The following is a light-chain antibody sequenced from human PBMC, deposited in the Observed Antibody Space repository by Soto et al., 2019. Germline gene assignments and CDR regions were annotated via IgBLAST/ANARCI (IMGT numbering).Light chain of an antibody. Sequence: EIVLTQSPGTLSLSPGERATLSCSASQSLTSYLAWYQQKPDQAPRLLIHGASTRAPGTPDRFSGSGSGTDFTLTVSRLEPEDFAVYYCQQRSNWPTWTFGQGTKVDIK. V-gene: IGKV3-11*01. J-gene: IGKJ1*01. CDR2: GAS. CDR1: QSLTSY. CDR3: QQRSNWPTWT.